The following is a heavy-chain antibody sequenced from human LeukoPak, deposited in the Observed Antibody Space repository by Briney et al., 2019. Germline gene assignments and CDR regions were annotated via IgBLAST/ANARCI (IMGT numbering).Heavy chain of an antibody. CDR2: ISSSGVST. CDR1: GFTFSNFG. Sequence: GGSLRLSCSASGFTFSNFGMSWVRQAPGKGLEWISTISSSGVSTYYADSVKGRFTISRDNAKNTLYLQMNSLRAEDTAVYYCAREKYYYGSGSPNTHYYFDYWGQGTLVTVSS. J-gene: IGHJ4*02. D-gene: IGHD3-10*01. V-gene: IGHV3-23*01. CDR3: AREKYYYGSGSPNTHYYFDY.